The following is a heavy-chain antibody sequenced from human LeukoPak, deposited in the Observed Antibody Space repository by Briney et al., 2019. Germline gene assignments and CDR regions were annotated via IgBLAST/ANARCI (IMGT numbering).Heavy chain of an antibody. Sequence: PSETLSLTCTVSGGSISSSSYYWGWIRQPPGKGLEWIGSIYYSGSTYYNPSLKSRVTISVDTSKNQFSLKLSSVTAADTAVYYCARGRRAARPSKYLDYWGQGTLVTVSS. J-gene: IGHJ4*02. D-gene: IGHD6-6*01. V-gene: IGHV4-39*07. CDR3: ARGRRAARPSKYLDY. CDR1: GGSISSSSYY. CDR2: IYYSGST.